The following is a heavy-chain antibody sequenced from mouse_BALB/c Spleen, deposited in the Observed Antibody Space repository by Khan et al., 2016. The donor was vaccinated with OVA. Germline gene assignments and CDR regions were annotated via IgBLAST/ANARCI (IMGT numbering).Heavy chain of an antibody. D-gene: IGHD2-14*01. CDR3: ARVGYNGTMDY. V-gene: IGHV9-3-1*01. Sequence: QIQLVQSGPELKKPGETVKISCKASGYTFTNYGMNWVKQAPGKGLKWMGWINTYTGKPIYANAFKGRFAFSLETSDSTAYLQINNLKNEDTATYVCARVGYNGTMDYWGQGTSVTVSS. J-gene: IGHJ4*01. CDR2: INTYTGKP. CDR1: GYTFTNYG.